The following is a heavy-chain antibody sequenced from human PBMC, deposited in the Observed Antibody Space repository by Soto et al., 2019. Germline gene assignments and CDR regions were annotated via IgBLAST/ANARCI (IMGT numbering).Heavy chain of an antibody. CDR1: GFTFSSYS. CDR3: ARDPQDYSNDYYYYYMDV. V-gene: IGHV3-21*01. D-gene: IGHD4-4*01. J-gene: IGHJ6*03. CDR2: ISSSSSYI. Sequence: EVQLVESGGGLVKPGGSLRLSCAASGFTFSSYSMNWVRQAPGKGLEWVSSISSSSSYIYYADSGKGRFTISRDNAKNSLYLQMNSLRAEDTAVYYCARDPQDYSNDYYYYYMDVWGKGTTVTVSS.